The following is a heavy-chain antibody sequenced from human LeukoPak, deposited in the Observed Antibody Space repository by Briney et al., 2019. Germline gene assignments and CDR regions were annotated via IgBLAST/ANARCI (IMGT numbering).Heavy chain of an antibody. CDR1: GFTFSSYW. D-gene: IGHD3-3*01. V-gene: IGHV3-7*01. CDR2: IKQDGSEK. CDR3: ARESVWSGYYTDDY. Sequence: GRSLRLSCAASGFTFSSYWMSWVRQAPGKGLEWVANIKQDGSEKYYVDSVKGRFTISRDNAKNSLYLQMNSLRAEDTAVYYCARESVWSGYYTDDYWGQGTLVTVSP. J-gene: IGHJ4*02.